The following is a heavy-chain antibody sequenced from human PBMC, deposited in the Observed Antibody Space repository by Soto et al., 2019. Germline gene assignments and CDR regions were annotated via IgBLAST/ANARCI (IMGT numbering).Heavy chain of an antibody. CDR3: ARDRGGYDDAFDI. CDR2: TYYRSKRNN. J-gene: IGHJ3*02. Sequence: KQSQTLSLTCAISGDSVSSNSAAWNWIRQSPSRGLEWLGRTYYRSKRNNDYTVSVKSRITINPVTSKNQFSLQLDSVTPEGTAVNYCARDRGGYDDAFDIWGQGTMVTVSS. D-gene: IGHD5-12*01. CDR1: GDSVSSNSAA. V-gene: IGHV6-1*01.